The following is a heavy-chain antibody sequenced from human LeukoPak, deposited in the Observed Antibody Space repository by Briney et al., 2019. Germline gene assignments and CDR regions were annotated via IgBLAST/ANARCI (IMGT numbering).Heavy chain of an antibody. J-gene: IGHJ1*01. CDR3: ARGYSSCNP. Sequence: SETLSLTCTVSGGSISIYYWSWIRQPPGKGLEWIGYIYYSGSTNYNPSLKSRVTISVDTSKNQFSLKLSSVTAADTAVYYCARGYSSCNPWGQGTLVTVSS. D-gene: IGHD6-13*01. CDR2: IYYSGST. V-gene: IGHV4-59*01. CDR1: GGSISIYY.